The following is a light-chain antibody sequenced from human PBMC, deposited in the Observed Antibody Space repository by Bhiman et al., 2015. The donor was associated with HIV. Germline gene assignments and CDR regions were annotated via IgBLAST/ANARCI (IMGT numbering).Light chain of an antibody. CDR3: AAWDDSLNGLV. Sequence: QSVLTQPPSVSAAPGQKVTISCSGSSSNIGNNYVSWYQQLPGTAPKLLIYENNKRPSGIPDRFSGSKSGTSASLAISGLQAEDEADYYCAAWDDSLNGLVFGGGTKLTVL. V-gene: IGLV1-51*02. CDR2: ENN. J-gene: IGLJ2*01. CDR1: SSNIGNNY.